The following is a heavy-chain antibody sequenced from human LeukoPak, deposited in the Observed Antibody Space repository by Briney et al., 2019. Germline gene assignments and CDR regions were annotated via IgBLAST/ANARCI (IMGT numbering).Heavy chain of an antibody. CDR1: GYTFTDYY. CDR3: ARPGERPWRLEF. CDR2: INPKTGGP. Sequence: ASVKVSCKSSGYTFTDYYVHWVRQAPGQGLEWMGWINPKTGGPNHGQKFQGRVTLTRDTSINTTYMELASLTSDDTAMYYCARPGERPWRLEFWGQGTLVTVSS. J-gene: IGHJ4*02. V-gene: IGHV1-2*02. D-gene: IGHD2-21*01.